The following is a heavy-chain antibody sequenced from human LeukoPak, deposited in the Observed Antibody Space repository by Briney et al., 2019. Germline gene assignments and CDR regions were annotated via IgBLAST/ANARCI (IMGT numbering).Heavy chain of an antibody. J-gene: IGHJ4*02. V-gene: IGHV3-48*01. CDR2: ISSSSSTI. CDR1: GFTFSSYS. D-gene: IGHD4-17*01. CDR3: ARGDYGIDFDY. Sequence: GGSLRLSCAASGFTFSSYSMNWVRQAPGKGLEWVSYISSSSSTIYYADSVKGRFTISRDNSKNTLYLQMNSLRAEDTAVYYCARGDYGIDFDYWGQGTLVTVSS.